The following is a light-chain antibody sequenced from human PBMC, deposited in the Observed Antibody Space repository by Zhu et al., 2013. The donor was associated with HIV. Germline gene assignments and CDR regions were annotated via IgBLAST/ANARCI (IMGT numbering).Light chain of an antibody. CDR3: QQYNDYYWT. CDR2: GVS. J-gene: IGKJ1*01. Sequence: EIVLTQSPGTLSLSPGERATLSCRASQTVSYKHIAWYQQKPGQAPRLLIYGVSTRATGTPARFIASGSGTEFTLTISSLQPDDFATYYCQQYNDYYWTFGQGTEVEIK. V-gene: IGKV3-15*01. CDR1: QTVSYKH.